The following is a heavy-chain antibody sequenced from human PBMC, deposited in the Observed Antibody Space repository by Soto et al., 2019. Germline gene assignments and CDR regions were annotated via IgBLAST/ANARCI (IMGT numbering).Heavy chain of an antibody. CDR2: TSYDGLNT. Sequence: PXGSLRLSCAASVFTLSNYAMHCVRHSPGKGLEWVAVTSYDGLNTFYRDSVKGRFTISRDTSKNMLYLQMNSLKTEDTAVYYCAKSSSGTREYFQSWGRGTLGIVS. CDR3: AKSSSGTREYFQS. V-gene: IGHV3-30-3*02. CDR1: VFTLSNYA. J-gene: IGHJ5*02. D-gene: IGHD2-2*01.